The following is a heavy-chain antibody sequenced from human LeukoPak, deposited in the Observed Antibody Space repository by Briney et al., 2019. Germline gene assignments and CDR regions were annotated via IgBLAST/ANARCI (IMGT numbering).Heavy chain of an antibody. D-gene: IGHD2-15*01. CDR2: ISSSSSTI. J-gene: IGHJ3*02. CDR3: AKEGKAAWGVNAFDI. V-gene: IGHV3-48*02. CDR1: GFTFSSYS. Sequence: GGSLRLSCAASGFTFSSYSMNWVRQAPGRGLEWVSYISSSSSTIYYADSVKGRFTISRDNAKNSLYLQMNSLRDEDTAVYYCAKEGKAAWGVNAFDIWGQGTMVTVSS.